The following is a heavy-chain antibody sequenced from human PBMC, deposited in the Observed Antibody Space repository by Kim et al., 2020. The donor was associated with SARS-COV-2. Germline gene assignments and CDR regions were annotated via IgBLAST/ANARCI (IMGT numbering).Heavy chain of an antibody. CDR2: IYYSGST. V-gene: IGHV4-39*07. CDR3: ARDLSDLSARRWFDP. D-gene: IGHD1-26*01. J-gene: IGHJ5*02. CDR1: GGSISSSSYY. Sequence: SETLSLTCTVSGGSISSSSYYWGWIRQPPGKGLEWIGSIYYSGSTYYNPSLKSRVTISVDTSKNQFSLKLSSVTAADTAVYYCARDLSDLSARRWFDPWGQGTLVTVSS.